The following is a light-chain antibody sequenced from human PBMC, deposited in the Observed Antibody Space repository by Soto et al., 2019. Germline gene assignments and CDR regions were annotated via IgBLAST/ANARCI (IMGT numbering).Light chain of an antibody. J-gene: IGLJ3*02. V-gene: IGLV2-14*03. CDR2: DVS. Sequence: QSALTQPASVSGSPGQSITISCTGTSSDIGGYNYVSWYQHHPGKAPKFMIYDVSNRPSGVSSRFSGSKSGNTASLTISGLQAEDEGNYYCSSYTSSSTWVFGGGTKVTVL. CDR1: SSDIGGYNY. CDR3: SSYTSSSTWV.